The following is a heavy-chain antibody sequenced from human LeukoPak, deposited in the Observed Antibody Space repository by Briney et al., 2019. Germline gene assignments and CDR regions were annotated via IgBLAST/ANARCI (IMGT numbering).Heavy chain of an antibody. J-gene: IGHJ6*02. Sequence: GASVKVSCKASGYTFISYGISWVRQAPGQGLEWMGWISAYNGNTNYAQKLQGRVTMTTDTSTSTAYMELRSLRSDDTAVYYCARDGSSSSSVYYYYGMDVWGQGTTVTVSS. CDR3: ARDGSSSSSVYYYYGMDV. CDR2: ISAYNGNT. V-gene: IGHV1-18*01. CDR1: GYTFISYG. D-gene: IGHD6-6*01.